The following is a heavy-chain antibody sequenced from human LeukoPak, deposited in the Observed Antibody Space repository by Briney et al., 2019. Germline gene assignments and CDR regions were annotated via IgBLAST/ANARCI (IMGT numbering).Heavy chain of an antibody. V-gene: IGHV4-59*01. D-gene: IGHD1-26*01. CDR1: GGSMSGYY. CDR3: ARGRSAYSGSYSYYYYGMDV. Sequence: SETLSLTCTVSGGSMSGYYWSWIRQPPGKGLERIGYIYYSGSTNYNPSLKSRVTISVDTSKNQFSLKLSSVTAADTAVYYCARGRSAYSGSYSYYYYGMDVWGQGTTVTVSS. J-gene: IGHJ6*02. CDR2: IYYSGST.